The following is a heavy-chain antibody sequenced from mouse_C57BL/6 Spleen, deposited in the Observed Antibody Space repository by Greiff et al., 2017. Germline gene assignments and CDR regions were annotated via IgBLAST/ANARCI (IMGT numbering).Heavy chain of an antibody. CDR3: AREPYYDGSSYFDY. V-gene: IGHV8-12*01. CDR1: GFSLSTSGMG. Sequence: QVTLKVSGPGLLQSSQSLSLSCSSSGFSLSTSGMGVSWIRQPSGKGLVWLAHIYWDDDKRYNPSLKSRLTISKDTSRNQVFLKITSVDTADTATYYCAREPYYDGSSYFDYWGQGTTLTVSS. J-gene: IGHJ2*01. CDR2: IYWDDDK. D-gene: IGHD1-1*01.